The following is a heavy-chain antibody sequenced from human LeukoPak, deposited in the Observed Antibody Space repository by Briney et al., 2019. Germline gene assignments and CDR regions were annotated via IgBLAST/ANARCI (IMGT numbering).Heavy chain of an antibody. V-gene: IGHV1-18*01. Sequence: GASVKVSSKASGYTFSNYGISWLRQAPGQGLEWVGWLDTYKGDTNYGQKFKGRVTMTADSSTDTAYVELRSLRPDDTAVYYCAGEGPTLALDFWGQGTLVTVSS. D-gene: IGHD4-23*01. CDR1: GYTFSNYG. CDR3: AGEGPTLALDF. CDR2: LDTYKGDT. J-gene: IGHJ4*02.